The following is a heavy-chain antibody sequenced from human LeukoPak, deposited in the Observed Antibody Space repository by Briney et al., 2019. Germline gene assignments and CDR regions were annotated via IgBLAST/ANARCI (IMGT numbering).Heavy chain of an antibody. J-gene: IGHJ4*02. V-gene: IGHV4-34*01. Sequence: SETLSLTCAVYGGSFSGYYGSWIRQPPGKGLEWIGEINHSGSTNYNPSLKSRVTISVDTSKNQFSLKLSSVTAADTAVYYCARVKQWNSCFDYWGQGTLVTVSS. D-gene: IGHD6-19*01. CDR3: ARVKQWNSCFDY. CDR1: GGSFSGYY. CDR2: INHSGST.